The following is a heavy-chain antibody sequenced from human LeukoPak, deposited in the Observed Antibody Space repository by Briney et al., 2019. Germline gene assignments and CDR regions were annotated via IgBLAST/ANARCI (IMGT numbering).Heavy chain of an antibody. D-gene: IGHD2-15*01. CDR1: GGSISSSSYY. CDR2: IYYSGST. CDR3: ARAGLQGY. V-gene: IGHV4-39*07. Sequence: SETLSLTCAVSGGSISSSSYYWGWIRQPPGKGLEWIGSIYYSGSTYYNPSLKSRVTISVDTSKNQFSLKLSSVTAADTAVYYCARAGLQGYWGQGTLVTVSS. J-gene: IGHJ4*02.